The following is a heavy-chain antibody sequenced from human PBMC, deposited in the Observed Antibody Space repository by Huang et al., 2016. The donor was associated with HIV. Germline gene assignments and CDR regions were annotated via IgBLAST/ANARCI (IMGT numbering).Heavy chain of an antibody. CDR2: ILDDGSNK. Sequence: QVQLVESGGGVVQPGGSLRFSCAASGFTFSRYGRHWVRQAEVKGREWGAFILDDGSNKYDADSVRGRFTISRDNAKNTLYLQRNSLRAEDTAVYYCAKGSMANAFDIWGQGTMVTVSS. CDR1: GFTFSRYG. CDR3: AKGSMANAFDI. D-gene: IGHD3-10*01. J-gene: IGHJ3*02. V-gene: IGHV3-30*02.